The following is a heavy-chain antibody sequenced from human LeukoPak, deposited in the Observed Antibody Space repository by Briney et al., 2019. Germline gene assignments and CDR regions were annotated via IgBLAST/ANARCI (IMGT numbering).Heavy chain of an antibody. D-gene: IGHD4-17*01. CDR1: GFTVSSSY. CDR2: IKSKTDGGTT. J-gene: IGHJ4*02. V-gene: IGHV3-15*01. CDR3: TTSAVNDYDFGY. Sequence: PGGSLRLSCAASGFTVSSSYMSWVRQAPGKGLEWVGRIKSKTDGGTTDYAAPVKGRFTISRDDSKNTLYLQMNSLKTEDTAVYYCTTSAVNDYDFGYWGQGTLVTVSS.